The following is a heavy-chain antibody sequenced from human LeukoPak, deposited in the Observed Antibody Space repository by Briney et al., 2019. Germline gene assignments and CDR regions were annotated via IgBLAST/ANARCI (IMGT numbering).Heavy chain of an antibody. CDR1: GFTFSSYW. CDR2: IKQDGSEK. J-gene: IGHJ4*02. D-gene: IGHD1-7*01. Sequence: GGSLRLSCAASGFTFSSYWMSWVRQAPGKGLEWVANIKQDGSEKYYVDSVKGRFTISRDNAKNSLYLQMTSLRAEDTAVCYCPLELGEGFDYWGQGTLVTVSS. V-gene: IGHV3-7*01. CDR3: PLELGEGFDY.